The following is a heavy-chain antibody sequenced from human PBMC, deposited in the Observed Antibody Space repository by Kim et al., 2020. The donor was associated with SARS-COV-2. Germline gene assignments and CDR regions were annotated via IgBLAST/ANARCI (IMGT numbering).Heavy chain of an antibody. CDR3: VKSSSWFHFDF. J-gene: IGHJ4*02. V-gene: IGHV3-30-3*01. CDR2: ITNDENRK. D-gene: IGHD6-19*01. CDR1: GFSFSDCA. Sequence: GGSLRLSCAASGFSFSDCAMHWVRQAPGKGLEWVAVITNDENRKYYADAVKGRFIISRDNATKTLFLQLNSLRVEDTAEYYCVKSSSWFHFDFWGQGTQV.